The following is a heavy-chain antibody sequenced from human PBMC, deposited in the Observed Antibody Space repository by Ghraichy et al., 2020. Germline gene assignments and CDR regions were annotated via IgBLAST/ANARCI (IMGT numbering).Heavy chain of an antibody. V-gene: IGHV3-33*01. CDR2: IWYDGSNK. J-gene: IGHJ6*02. Sequence: GSLRLSCAASGFTFSSYGMHWVRQAPGKGLEWVAVIWYDGSNKYYADSVKGRFTISRDNSKNTLYLQMNSLRAEDTAVYYCARDLYDSSGYYYYGMDVWGQGTTVTVSS. D-gene: IGHD3-22*01. CDR1: GFTFSSYG. CDR3: ARDLYDSSGYYYYGMDV.